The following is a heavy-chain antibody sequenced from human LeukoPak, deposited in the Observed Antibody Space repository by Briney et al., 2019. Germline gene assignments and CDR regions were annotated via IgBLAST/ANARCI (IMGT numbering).Heavy chain of an antibody. CDR1: GGTFSSYA. CDR3: ARETFSSSWTYFDY. V-gene: IGHV1-18*01. J-gene: IGHJ4*02. D-gene: IGHD6-13*01. CDR2: ISAYNGNT. Sequence: ASVKVSCKASGGTFSSYAISWVRQAPGQGLEWMGWISAYNGNTNYAQKLQGRVTMTTDTSTSTAYMELRSLRSDDTAVYYCARETFSSSWTYFDYWGQGTLVTVSS.